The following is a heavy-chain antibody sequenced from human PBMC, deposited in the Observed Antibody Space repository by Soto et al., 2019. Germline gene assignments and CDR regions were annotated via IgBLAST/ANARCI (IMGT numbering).Heavy chain of an antibody. CDR3: AREREEEWLVPFNYYGMDV. CDR1: GGSISSSSYY. CDR2: IYYSGST. V-gene: IGHV4-39*02. D-gene: IGHD6-19*01. J-gene: IGHJ6*02. Sequence: KTSETLSLTCTVSGGSISSSSYYWGWIRQPPGRGLEWIGSIYYSGSTYYNPSLKSRVTISVDTSRNQFSLKLSSVTAADTAVYYCAREREEEWLVPFNYYGMDVWGQGTTVTVSS.